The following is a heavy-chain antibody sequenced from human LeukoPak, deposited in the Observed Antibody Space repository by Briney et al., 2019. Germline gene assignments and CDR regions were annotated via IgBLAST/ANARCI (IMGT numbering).Heavy chain of an antibody. V-gene: IGHV3-9*01. Sequence: GRSLRLSCAASGFTFDDYAMHWVRQAPGKGLEWVSGISWNSGTIGYADSVKGRFTISRDNSKSTLYLQMGSLRTEDTAVYYCVRDFSNYVAFFDSWGQGVLVIVSS. J-gene: IGHJ4*02. D-gene: IGHD4-11*01. CDR2: ISWNSGTI. CDR3: VRDFSNYVAFFDS. CDR1: GFTFDDYA.